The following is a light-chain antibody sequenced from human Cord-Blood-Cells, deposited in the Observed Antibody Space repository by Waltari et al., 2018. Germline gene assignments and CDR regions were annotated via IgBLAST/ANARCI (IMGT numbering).Light chain of an antibody. CDR2: AAS. CDR3: QQSYSTLWT. V-gene: IGKV1-39*01. Sequence: DIQMTQSPYSLSASLGDRVTITCRASQSISSYLNWYQQKPGKAPKLLIYAASSLQSGVPSRFSGSGSGTDFTLTISSLQPEDFATYYCQQSYSTLWTFGQGTKVEIK. CDR1: QSISSY. J-gene: IGKJ1*01.